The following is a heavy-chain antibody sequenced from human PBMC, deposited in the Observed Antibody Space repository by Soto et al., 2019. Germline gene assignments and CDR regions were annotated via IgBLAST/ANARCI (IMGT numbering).Heavy chain of an antibody. CDR2: ICYSGST. Sequence: SETLSLTCTVSGGSVSSGSYYWSWIRQRAGKGLEGIGYICYSGSTNYNPSLKSRVTISVDTSKNPFSLKLSSVTAGDTGVYYGAREASSGWLEHWGKGTLVTVPS. V-gene: IGHV4-61*01. CDR1: GGSVSSGSYY. CDR3: AREASSGWLEH. J-gene: IGHJ5*02. D-gene: IGHD6-19*01.